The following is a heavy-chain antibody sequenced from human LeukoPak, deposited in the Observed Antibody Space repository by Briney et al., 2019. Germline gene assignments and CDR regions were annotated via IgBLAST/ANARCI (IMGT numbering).Heavy chain of an antibody. D-gene: IGHD2-8*01. CDR1: RFTFSSYE. CDR3: AREDTGVAFDI. V-gene: IGHV3-48*03. CDR2: ISGSGIK. J-gene: IGHJ3*02. Sequence: QPGRSLRLSSAASRFTFSSYEMNWVRQAPGKGLEWVSYISGSGIKHYADSVKGRFTISRDNAKNSLYLQMNSLRVEDTAVYYCAREDTGVAFDIWGQGTTVTV.